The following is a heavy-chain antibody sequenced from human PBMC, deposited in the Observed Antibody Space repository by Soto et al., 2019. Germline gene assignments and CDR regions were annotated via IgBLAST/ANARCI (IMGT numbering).Heavy chain of an antibody. CDR3: TRTFEGSDYFSPDFDY. CDR2: IRRRAKNYAT. Sequence: EVQLVESGGDLVQPGGSLKLSCAASGFTFSGSAMHWVRQASGKGLEWVGHIRRRAKNYATVYAASVKVRFIISRDDAKNTAYLQMNSLNTDDTAVYYCTRTFEGSDYFSPDFDYWGQGTLVTVSS. J-gene: IGHJ4*02. D-gene: IGHD3-10*01. V-gene: IGHV3-73*02. CDR1: GFTFSGSA.